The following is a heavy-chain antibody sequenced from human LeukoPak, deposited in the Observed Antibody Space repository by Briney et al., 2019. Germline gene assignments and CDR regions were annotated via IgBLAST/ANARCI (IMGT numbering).Heavy chain of an antibody. V-gene: IGHV3-49*03. Sequence: GGSLRLSCAASGFTFSSYAMSWFRQAPGKGLEWVGFIRSKAYGGTTEYAASVKGRFTISRDDSKSIAYLQMNSLKTEDTAVYYCTRDREGGYNPLYFDYWGQGTLVTVSS. J-gene: IGHJ4*02. CDR2: IRSKAYGGTT. CDR3: TRDREGGYNPLYFDY. D-gene: IGHD5-24*01. CDR1: GFTFSSYA.